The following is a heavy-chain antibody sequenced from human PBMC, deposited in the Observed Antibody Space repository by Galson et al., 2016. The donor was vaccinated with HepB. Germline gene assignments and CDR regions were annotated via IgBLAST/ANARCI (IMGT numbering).Heavy chain of an antibody. D-gene: IGHD4-17*01. V-gene: IGHV3-11*01. Sequence: SLRLSCAASGFRFSDCYMSWLRQAPGKGLEWVSYINSISSHISYADSVKGRFTVSRDNARAAVYLDMSGLRADDTAVYYCTGGLVRNGDHVSWGQGTLVTVSS. J-gene: IGHJ5*02. CDR2: INSISSHI. CDR3: TGGLVRNGDHVS. CDR1: GFRFSDCY.